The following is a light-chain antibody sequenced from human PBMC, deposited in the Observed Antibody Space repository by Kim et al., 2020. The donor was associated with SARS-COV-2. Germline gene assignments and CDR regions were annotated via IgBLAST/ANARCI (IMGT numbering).Light chain of an antibody. V-gene: IGKV3-20*01. CDR2: SAS. CDR1: QGLSNSY. Sequence: EIMLTQSPGTLSLSPGDRVTLSCRASQGLSNSYLAWYQQRPGQAPSLLIFSASRRATGIPDRFSGSGSGTDFSLTISRVEPEDFGVFSCHQYGSSPHTFGQGTKLE. J-gene: IGKJ2*01. CDR3: HQYGSSPHT.